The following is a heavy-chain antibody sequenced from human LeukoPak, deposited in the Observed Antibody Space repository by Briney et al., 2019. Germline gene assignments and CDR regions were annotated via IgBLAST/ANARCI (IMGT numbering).Heavy chain of an antibody. CDR2: IYYSGST. CDR1: GGSISSSSYY. Sequence: PSGTLSLTCTVSGGSISSSSYYWGWIRQPPGKGLEWIGSIYYSGSTYYNPSLKSRVTISVDTSKNQFSLKLSSVTAADTAVYYCAREAGRGYSGYDYEGYYFDYWGQGTLVTVSS. D-gene: IGHD5-12*01. V-gene: IGHV4-39*07. J-gene: IGHJ4*02. CDR3: AREAGRGYSGYDYEGYYFDY.